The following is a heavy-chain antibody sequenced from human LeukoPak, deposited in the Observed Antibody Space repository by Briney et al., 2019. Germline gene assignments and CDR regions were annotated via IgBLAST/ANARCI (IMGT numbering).Heavy chain of an antibody. D-gene: IGHD3-10*01. J-gene: IGHJ6*04. V-gene: IGHV3-48*03. CDR1: GFTFSSYE. CDR3: ARQRPARITMVRGVAYYYYYGMDV. CDR2: ISSSGSTI. Sequence: GGSLRLSCAASGFTFSSYEMNWVRQAPGKGLEWVSYISSSGSTIHYADSVKGRFTISRDNAKNSLYLQMNSLRAEDTAVYYCARQRPARITMVRGVAYYYYYGMDVWGKGTTVTVSS.